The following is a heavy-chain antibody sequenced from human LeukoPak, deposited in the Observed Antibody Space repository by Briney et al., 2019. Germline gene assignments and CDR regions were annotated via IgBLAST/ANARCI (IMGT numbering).Heavy chain of an antibody. CDR2: IRSSSSAT. J-gene: IGHJ4*01. CDR1: GFTFSSYS. CDR3: ARSRELLLSGPAIDF. Sequence: KAGGSLRLSCAASGFTFSSYSMNWVRQAPGKRLEWVSSIRSSSSATYYADSMKGRFTISRDNSKNSLFLHMNSLRAEDTAVYYCARSRELLLSGPAIDFWGQGTLVTVSS. V-gene: IGHV3-21*01. D-gene: IGHD2/OR15-2a*01.